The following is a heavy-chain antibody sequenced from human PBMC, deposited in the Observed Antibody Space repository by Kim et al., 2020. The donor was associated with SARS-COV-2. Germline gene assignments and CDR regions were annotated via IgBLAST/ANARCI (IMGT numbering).Heavy chain of an antibody. V-gene: IGHV3-23*03. CDR3: AKSAVPSIVATIPDY. D-gene: IGHD5-12*01. J-gene: IGHJ4*02. Sequence: DSGKGRFTIARCNTKNTLYLQMNSLRAEDTAVYYCAKSAVPSIVATIPDYWGQGTLVTVSS.